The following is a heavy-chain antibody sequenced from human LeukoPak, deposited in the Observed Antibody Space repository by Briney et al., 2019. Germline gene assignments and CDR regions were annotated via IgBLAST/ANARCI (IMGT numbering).Heavy chain of an antibody. CDR3: ARGGVAVAGTWWTSGNYYYGMDV. J-gene: IGHJ6*02. CDR1: GGSISSYY. CDR2: IYYSGST. D-gene: IGHD6-19*01. V-gene: IGHV4-59*01. Sequence: PSETLSLTCTVSGGSISSYYWSWIRQPPGKGLEWIGYIYYSGSTNYNPSFKSRVTISVDTSKNQFSLKLSSVTAADTAVYYCARGGVAVAGTWWTSGNYYYGMDVWGQGTTVTVSS.